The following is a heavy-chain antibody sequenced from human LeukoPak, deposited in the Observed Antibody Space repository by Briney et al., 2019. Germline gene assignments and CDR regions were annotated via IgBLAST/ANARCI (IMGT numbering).Heavy chain of an antibody. V-gene: IGHV3-21*01. CDR1: GFTFSSYS. Sequence: GGSLRLSCAAYGFTFSSYSMNWVRQAPGKGLEWVSFYADSVKGRFTISRDNAKNSLYLQMNSLRGEDTAVYYCGRCAGTPQYYYYYYYMDVWGKGTTVTVSS. D-gene: IGHD1/OR15-1a*01. J-gene: IGHJ6*03. CDR3: GRCAGTPQYYYYYYYMDV.